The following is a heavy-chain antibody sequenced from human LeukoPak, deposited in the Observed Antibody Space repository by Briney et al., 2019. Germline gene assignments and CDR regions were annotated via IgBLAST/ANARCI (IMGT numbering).Heavy chain of an antibody. CDR2: INTDGSST. J-gene: IGHJ4*02. V-gene: IGHV3-74*01. D-gene: IGHD5-18*01. Sequence: GGSLRLSCAASGFTFSSYWMHWVRQTPGKGLVWVSRINTDGSSTSYADSVKGRFTISRDNAKNALYLQMNSLRAEDTAVYYCARVIRGYSYGHWGQGTLVTVSS. CDR1: GFTFSSYW. CDR3: ARVIRGYSYGH.